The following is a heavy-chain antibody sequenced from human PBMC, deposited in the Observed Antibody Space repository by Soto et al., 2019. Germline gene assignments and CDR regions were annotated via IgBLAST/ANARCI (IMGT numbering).Heavy chain of an antibody. CDR3: ARDSSAAAGTITYNWFDP. D-gene: IGHD6-13*01. Sequence: EVQLLESGGGLVQPGGSLRLSCAASGFTFSSYAMSWVRQAPGKGLEWVSAISGSGGSTYYADSVKGRFTISRDNSKNTLYLQMNSLRAEDTAVYYCARDSSAAAGTITYNWFDPWGQGTLVTVSS. V-gene: IGHV3-23*01. CDR2: ISGSGGST. CDR1: GFTFSSYA. J-gene: IGHJ5*02.